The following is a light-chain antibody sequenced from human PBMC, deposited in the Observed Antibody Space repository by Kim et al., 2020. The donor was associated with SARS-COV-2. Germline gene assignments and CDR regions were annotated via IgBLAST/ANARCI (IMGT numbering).Light chain of an antibody. V-gene: IGKV1-5*03. J-gene: IGKJ2*01. CDR1: QSISSW. CDR3: QQYNSYSYT. Sequence: SASVGDRITITCRASQSISSWLAWYQQKPGKAHKHLIYKAFSLESGVPSRFSGSGSGTEFTLTISSLQPDDFATYYCQQYNSYSYTFGQGTKLEI. CDR2: KAF.